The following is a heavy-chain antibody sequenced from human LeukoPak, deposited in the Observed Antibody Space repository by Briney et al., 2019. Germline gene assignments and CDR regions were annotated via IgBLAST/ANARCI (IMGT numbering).Heavy chain of an antibody. CDR2: IYYSGST. CDR1: GGSISSGGYY. CDR3: AREPYYYDSSGYYYSYGMDV. V-gene: IGHV4-31*03. Sequence: PSETLSLTCTVSGGSISSGGYYWSWIRQHPGKGLEWIGFIYYSGSTYYNPSRKSRVTFSVDTSKNQCSLKLSSVTAADTAVYYCAREPYYYDSSGYYYSYGMDVWGQGTTVTVSS. J-gene: IGHJ6*02. D-gene: IGHD3-22*01.